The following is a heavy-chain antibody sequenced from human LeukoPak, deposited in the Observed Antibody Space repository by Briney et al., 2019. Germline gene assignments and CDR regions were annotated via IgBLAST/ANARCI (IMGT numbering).Heavy chain of an antibody. CDR1: GYNLISYG. CDR2: ISAYNVNT. D-gene: IGHD3-22*01. J-gene: IGHJ4*02. CDR3: ARPYDTSGYYNYYLDY. Sequence: ASVKVSCKASGYNLISYGIIWVRQAPGQGLEWMGWISAYNVNTSYAQKFQGRVTMTTDTSTSTAYMELRSLKSDDTAVYFCARPYDTSGYYNYYLDYWGQGTLVTVSS. V-gene: IGHV1-18*01.